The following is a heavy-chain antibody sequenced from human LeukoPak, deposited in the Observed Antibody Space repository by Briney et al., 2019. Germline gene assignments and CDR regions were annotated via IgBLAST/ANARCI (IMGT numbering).Heavy chain of an antibody. CDR1: GFTFGDYA. J-gene: IGHJ4*02. Sequence: PGGSLRLSCTASGFTFGDYAMSWFRQAPGKGLEWVGFIRSKAYGGTTEYAASVKGRFTISRDDTKSIAYLQMNSLKTEDTAVYYCTRVEGSVYRTPQLRYFDWLYVYWGQGTLVTVSS. D-gene: IGHD3-9*01. CDR3: TRVEGSVYRTPQLRYFDWLYVY. CDR2: IRSKAYGGTT. V-gene: IGHV3-49*03.